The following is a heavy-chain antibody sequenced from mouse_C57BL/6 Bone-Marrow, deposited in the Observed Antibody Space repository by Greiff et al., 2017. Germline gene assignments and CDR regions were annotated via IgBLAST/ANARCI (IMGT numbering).Heavy chain of an antibody. CDR2: IYPRSGNT. CDR3: ARSKYYGSSYWFAY. CDR1: GYTFTSYG. Sequence: VQVVESGAELARPGASVKLSCKASGYTFTSYGISWVKQRTGQGLEWIGEIYPRSGNTYYNEKFKGKATLTADKSSSTAYMELRSLTSEDSAGYFCARSKYYGSSYWFAYWGQGTLVTVSA. J-gene: IGHJ3*01. V-gene: IGHV1-81*01. D-gene: IGHD1-1*01.